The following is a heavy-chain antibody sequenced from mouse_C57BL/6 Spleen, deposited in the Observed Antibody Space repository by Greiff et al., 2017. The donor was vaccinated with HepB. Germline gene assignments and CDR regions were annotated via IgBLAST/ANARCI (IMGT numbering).Heavy chain of an antibody. V-gene: IGHV14-4*01. CDR1: GFNIKDDY. CDR3: TTFGGYDEDYFDY. J-gene: IGHJ2*01. Sequence: EVMLVESGAELVRPGASVKLSCTASGFNIKDDYMHWVKQRPEQGLEWIGWIDPENGDTEYASKFQGKATITADTSSNTAYLQLSSLTSEDTAVYYCTTFGGYDEDYFDYWGQGTTLTVSS. CDR2: IDPENGDT. D-gene: IGHD2-2*01.